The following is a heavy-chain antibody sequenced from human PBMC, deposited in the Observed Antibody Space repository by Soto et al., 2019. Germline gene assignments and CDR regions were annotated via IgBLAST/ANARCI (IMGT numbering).Heavy chain of an antibody. CDR3: TRLISAAQDY. CDR2: VRDRAYNYAT. J-gene: IGHJ4*02. Sequence: EVLLVESGGGLVQPGGSLKLSCAASGFVFKDASIHWVRQGSGKGLEWVGRVRDRAYNYATAYAASVKGRFTISRDDSTNTAYLQMNSLKTEDTAIYYCTRLISAAQDYWGEGILVTVSS. D-gene: IGHD3-10*01. CDR1: GFVFKDAS. V-gene: IGHV3-73*01.